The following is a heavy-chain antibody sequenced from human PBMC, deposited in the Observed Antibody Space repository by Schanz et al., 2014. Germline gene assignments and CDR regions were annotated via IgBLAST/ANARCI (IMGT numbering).Heavy chain of an antibody. D-gene: IGHD2-2*01. CDR3: ARRASCSRIGCPFDS. V-gene: IGHV3-72*01. J-gene: IGHJ4*02. CDR1: GFTVSSNH. CDR2: VRNKNNRYTT. Sequence: EGQLAESGGGLVQPGGSLRLSCAVSGFTVSSNHMSWVRQAPGKGLEWVGRVRNKNNRYTTEYAASEKGRFTISRDDSKNSLYLQMNSLKTEDTAMYYCARRASCSRIGCPFDSWGQGTLXTVSS.